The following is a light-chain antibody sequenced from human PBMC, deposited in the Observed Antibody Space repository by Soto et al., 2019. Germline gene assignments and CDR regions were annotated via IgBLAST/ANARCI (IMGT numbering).Light chain of an antibody. Sequence: QSALTQPASISGSPGQSITISCTGTSSDIGGDSYVSWYQQHPGKAPKLMIYEVTRRPSGVSDRFSGSKSGNMASLTISGLQAEDEADYFCSSYTSSSTVFGTGTKLTV. CDR3: SSYTSSSTV. V-gene: IGLV2-14*01. J-gene: IGLJ1*01. CDR1: SSDIGGDSY. CDR2: EVT.